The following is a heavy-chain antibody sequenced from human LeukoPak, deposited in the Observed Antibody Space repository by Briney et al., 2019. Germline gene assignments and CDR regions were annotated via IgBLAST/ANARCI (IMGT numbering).Heavy chain of an antibody. Sequence: GGSLRLSCAASGFTFSSYSMNRVRQAPGKGLEWVSYISSSSSTIYYADSVKGRFTISRDNAKNSLYLQMNSLRAEDTAVYYCARRLAVAGQPFDYWGQGTLVTVSS. CDR2: ISSSSSTI. CDR1: GFTFSSYS. J-gene: IGHJ4*02. D-gene: IGHD6-19*01. V-gene: IGHV3-48*01. CDR3: ARRLAVAGQPFDY.